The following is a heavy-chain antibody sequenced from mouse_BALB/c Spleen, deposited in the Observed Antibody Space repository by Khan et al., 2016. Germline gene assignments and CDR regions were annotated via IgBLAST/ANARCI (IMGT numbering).Heavy chain of an antibody. V-gene: IGHV1-7*01. CDR3: ARWGYGNYLYQAMDY. D-gene: IGHD2-10*02. CDR2: INPGSNYT. Sequence: QVRLQLSGAELAKPGASVKMSCKASGYTFTRFWMHWVKQRPGQGLEWIGYINPGSNYTDYNQNFKDKATLTADKSSSTAYMLLSSLTSEDSAVYCCARWGYGNYLYQAMDYWGQGISVTVSS. CDR1: GYTFTRFW. J-gene: IGHJ4*01.